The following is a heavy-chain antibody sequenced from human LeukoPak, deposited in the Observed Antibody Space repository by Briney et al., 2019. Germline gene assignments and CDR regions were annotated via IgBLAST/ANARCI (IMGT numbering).Heavy chain of an antibody. V-gene: IGHV1-8*03. CDR2: MNPNSGNT. CDR1: GYTFTNYD. D-gene: IGHD6-6*01. Sequence: GASVKVSCKASGYTFTNYDINWVRQATGQGLEWMGWMNPNSGNTGYAQKFQGRVTITRNTSISTAYMELSSLRSEDTAFYYCARQMVIGSSDVAFDIWGQGTMVTVSS. CDR3: ARQMVIGSSDVAFDI. J-gene: IGHJ3*02.